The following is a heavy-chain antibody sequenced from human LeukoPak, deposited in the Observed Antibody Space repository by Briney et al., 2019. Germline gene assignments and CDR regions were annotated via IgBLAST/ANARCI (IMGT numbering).Heavy chain of an antibody. J-gene: IGHJ5*02. CDR1: GRSLSSYY. D-gene: IGHD3-22*01. V-gene: IGHV4-59*01. Sequence: SETLSLTCTVAGRSLSSYYWSWIRQPPGKGLEWIEYIYYMGSTNYNPSLKSGVTIPVHTSQNQFSWKLGSVTPADTAVFYFARDLTYYYDSSGRANWFDPWGQGTLVTVSS. CDR2: IYYMGST. CDR3: ARDLTYYYDSSGRANWFDP.